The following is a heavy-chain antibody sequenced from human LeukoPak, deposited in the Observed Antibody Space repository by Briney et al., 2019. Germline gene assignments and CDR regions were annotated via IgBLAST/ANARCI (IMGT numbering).Heavy chain of an antibody. CDR1: GGSISSYY. Sequence: PSETLSLTCTVSGGSISSYYWSWIRQPAGKGLEWIGRIYTSGSTNYNPSLKSRVTMSVDTSKNQFSLKLSSVTAADTAVYYCARAGKAWNYLPFDPWGQGTLVTVSS. J-gene: IGHJ5*02. V-gene: IGHV4-4*07. CDR2: IYTSGST. CDR3: ARAGKAWNYLPFDP. D-gene: IGHD1-7*01.